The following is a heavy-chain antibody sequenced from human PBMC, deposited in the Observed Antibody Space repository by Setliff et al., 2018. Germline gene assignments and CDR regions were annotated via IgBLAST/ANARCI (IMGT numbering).Heavy chain of an antibody. Sequence: KPSEILSLTCTVSGGSISSDSDYWSWIRQSAGKGLEWIGRIYASGSTEYNPSLGSRVTISVDTSRNQFSLQLSSVTSADTAIYYCTKGRVGLAARAGYWGQGTLVTVSS. CDR3: TKGRVGLAARAGY. CDR2: IYASGST. D-gene: IGHD1-26*01. J-gene: IGHJ4*02. CDR1: GGSISSDSDY. V-gene: IGHV4-61*02.